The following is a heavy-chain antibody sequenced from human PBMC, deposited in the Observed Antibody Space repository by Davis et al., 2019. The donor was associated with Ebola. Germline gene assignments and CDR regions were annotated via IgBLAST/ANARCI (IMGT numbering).Heavy chain of an antibody. CDR3: ARGGSYPGDY. V-gene: IGHV3-33*08. J-gene: IGHJ4*02. D-gene: IGHD1-26*01. Sequence: GESLKISCAASGFTFSSYAMHWVRQAPGKGLEWVAGIWYDGSNKYYADSVKGRFTISRDNSKNTLYLQMNSLRAEDTAVYYCARGGSYPGDYWGQGTLVTVSS. CDR1: GFTFSSYA. CDR2: IWYDGSNK.